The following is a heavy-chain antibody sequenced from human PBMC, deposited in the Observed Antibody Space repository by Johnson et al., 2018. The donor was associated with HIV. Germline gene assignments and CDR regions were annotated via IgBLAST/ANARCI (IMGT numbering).Heavy chain of an antibody. V-gene: IGHV3-23*04. Sequence: VQLVESGGGLVQPGGSLRLSCAASGFTFSSFAMSWVRQAPGKGLEWVSAISGSGHSTYYADSVKGRFTISRDSSKHTLYLQMNSLRADDTAVYYCAKEKLELRTGDAFDIWGHGTMVTVSS. D-gene: IGHD1-7*01. CDR3: AKEKLELRTGDAFDI. CDR1: GFTFSSFA. CDR2: ISGSGHST. J-gene: IGHJ3*02.